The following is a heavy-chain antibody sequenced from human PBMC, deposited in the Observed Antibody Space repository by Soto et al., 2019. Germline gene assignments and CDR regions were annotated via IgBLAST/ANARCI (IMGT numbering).Heavy chain of an antibody. V-gene: IGHV4-59*01. Sequence: PSETLSLTCIVSGGSISSYYWSWIRQPPGKGLEWIGYIYYSGSTNYNPSLKSRVTISVDTSKNQFSLKLSSVTAADTAVYYCARAPPSLGYYYYGMDVWGQGTTVTVSS. CDR1: GGSISSYY. D-gene: IGHD2-2*01. J-gene: IGHJ6*02. CDR3: ARAPPSLGYYYYGMDV. CDR2: IYYSGST.